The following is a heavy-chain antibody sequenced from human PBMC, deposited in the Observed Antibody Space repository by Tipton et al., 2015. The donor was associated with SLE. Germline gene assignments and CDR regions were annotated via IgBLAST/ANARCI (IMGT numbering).Heavy chain of an antibody. CDR1: GGSINVYY. V-gene: IGHV4-59*01. CDR2: VSYSGST. D-gene: IGHD6-19*01. Sequence: TLSLTCSVSGGSINVYYWSWVRQPPGKGLEWIGYVSYSGSTNYNPSLQSRVTISVDTSKNQFSLKLGSVTAADTAIYYCAGGLAVAGTRDYWGQRTLVTVSS. CDR3: AGGLAVAGTRDY. J-gene: IGHJ4*02.